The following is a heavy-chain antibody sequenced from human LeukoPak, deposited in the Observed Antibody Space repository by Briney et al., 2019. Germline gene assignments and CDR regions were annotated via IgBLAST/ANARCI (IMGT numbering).Heavy chain of an antibody. CDR1: GLTVSNNY. J-gene: IGHJ6*03. D-gene: IGHD3-3*01. CDR3: ARSGFWDGYSYYYMDV. V-gene: IGHV3-53*01. Sequence: GGSLRLFCAASGLTVSNNYMSWVRQAPGKGLEWVSAIYTSGHTVYADSVKGRFIISKDNSNNTLYLQMNSLRAADTAIYYCARSGFWDGYSYYYMDVWGKGTAVTVSS. CDR2: IYTSGHT.